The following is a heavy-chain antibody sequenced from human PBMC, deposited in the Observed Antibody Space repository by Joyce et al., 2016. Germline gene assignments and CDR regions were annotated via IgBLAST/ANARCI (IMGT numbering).Heavy chain of an antibody. CDR3: ARGFWGSDY. Sequence: QVQLVLSGAEEKKPGASIILSCKTSGYNFTNYAMHWVRQAPGQGLEWMGWIHGGNGDTRYSQKFQGRVTITRDTSASTGFMQLNSLTFEDTAIYYCARGFWGSDYWGQGALVTVSS. CDR2: IHGGNGDT. V-gene: IGHV1-3*05. CDR1: GYNFTNYA. J-gene: IGHJ4*02. D-gene: IGHD7-27*01.